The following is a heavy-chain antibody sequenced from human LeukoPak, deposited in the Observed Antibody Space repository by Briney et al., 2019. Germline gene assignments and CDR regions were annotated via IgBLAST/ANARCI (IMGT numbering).Heavy chain of an antibody. CDR3: ARVKDPGGYYYYYYMDV. D-gene: IGHD3-16*01. CDR1: GGSISSYY. Sequence: SETLSLTCTVSGGSISSYYWSWIRQPAGKGLESIGHISTSGSTNYNPSLKSRVTMSVDTSKNQFSLKLSSVTAADTAMYYCARVKDPGGYYYYYYMDVWGKGTTVTVSS. CDR2: ISTSGST. J-gene: IGHJ6*03. V-gene: IGHV4-4*07.